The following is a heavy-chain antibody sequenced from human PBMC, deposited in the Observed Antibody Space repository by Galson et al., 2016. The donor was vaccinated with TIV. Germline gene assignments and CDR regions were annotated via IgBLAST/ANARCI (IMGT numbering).Heavy chain of an antibody. J-gene: IGHJ4*02. D-gene: IGHD3-22*01. Sequence: QSGAEVKKPGESLKISCKVSGYPFTSYWIAWVRQMPGRGLECMGIIYPGDSDTRYSPAFQGLVSIPADKSNSAAYLQWSSLQASDSAFYYCARLRSFFESSGYSDFWGQGTLVTVSS. V-gene: IGHV5-51*01. CDR3: ARLRSFFESSGYSDF. CDR1: GYPFTSYW. CDR2: IYPGDSDT.